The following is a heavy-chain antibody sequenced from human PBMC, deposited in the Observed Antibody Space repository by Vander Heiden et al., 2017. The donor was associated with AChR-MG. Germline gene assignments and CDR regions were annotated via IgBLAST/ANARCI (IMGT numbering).Heavy chain of an antibody. CDR2: INPSSGST. D-gene: IGHD1-26*01. CDR3: ARAIRNAREELLFDY. J-gene: IGHJ4*02. Sequence: QVQLEQSGAEVKKPGASVKVSCEAFGYTFTSYYMHWVRQAPGQGLEWMGIINPSSGSTSYAQKFQGRVTMTRDTSTSTVYMELSSLRSEDTAVFYCARAIRNAREELLFDYWGQGTLVIVSS. CDR1: GYTFTSYY. V-gene: IGHV1-46*01.